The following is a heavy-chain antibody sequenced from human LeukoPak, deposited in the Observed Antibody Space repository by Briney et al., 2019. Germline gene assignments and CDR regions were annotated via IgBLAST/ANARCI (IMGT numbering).Heavy chain of an antibody. CDR2: IYTSGST. V-gene: IGHV4-4*07. J-gene: IGHJ4*02. Sequence: SETLSLTCTVSGRSLSSYYWSWIRQPAGKGLEWIGRIYTSGSTNYNPSLKSRVTRSVDTSNNQFSLTLSSVTAADTAVYYCARETPDVAVAGTEFDYWGQGALVTVSS. CDR1: GRSLSSYY. CDR3: ARETPDVAVAGTEFDY. D-gene: IGHD6-19*01.